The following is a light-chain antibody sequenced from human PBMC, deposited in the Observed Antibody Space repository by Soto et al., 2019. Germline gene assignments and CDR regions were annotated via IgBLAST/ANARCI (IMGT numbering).Light chain of an antibody. CDR2: EVS. V-gene: IGLV2-14*01. CDR3: SSYTSSSTLV. Sequence: QSALTQPASVSGSPGQSITISCTGTISDVGGYKYVSWYQQHPGKAPKLMIYEVSNRPSGVSNRFSGSKSGNTASLTISGLQAEDEADYYCSSYTSSSTLVFGGGTKVTVL. CDR1: ISDVGGYKY. J-gene: IGLJ2*01.